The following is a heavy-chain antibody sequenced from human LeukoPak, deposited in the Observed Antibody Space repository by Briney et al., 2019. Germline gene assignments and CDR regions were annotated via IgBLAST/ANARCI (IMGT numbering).Heavy chain of an antibody. CDR1: GYTFTNYW. CDR3: ANGRGHSVPYGMDV. J-gene: IGHJ6*02. D-gene: IGHD5/OR15-5a*01. CDR2: IWPGDSDA. Sequence: GESLKISCKGSGYTFTNYWIAWVRQRPGGALEWMGIIWPGDSDARYNPSFQGQVTLSVDKSISTAYLQWSNLKASDTAKYYCANGRGHSVPYGMDVWGQGTTVIVSS. V-gene: IGHV5-51*01.